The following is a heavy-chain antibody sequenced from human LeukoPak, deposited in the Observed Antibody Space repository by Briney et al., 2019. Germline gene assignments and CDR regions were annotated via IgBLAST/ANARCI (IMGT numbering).Heavy chain of an antibody. CDR2: ISYDGSNK. D-gene: IGHD1-14*01. J-gene: IGHJ6*03. CDR3: ARVGPWVNPDYYYYYMDV. Sequence: GGSLRLSCAASGFTFSSYAMHWVRQAPGKGLEWVAVISYDGSNKYYADSVKGRFTISRDNSKNTLYLQMNSLRAEDTAVYYCARVGPWVNPDYYYYYMDVWGKGTTVTVSS. V-gene: IGHV3-30*04. CDR1: GFTFSSYA.